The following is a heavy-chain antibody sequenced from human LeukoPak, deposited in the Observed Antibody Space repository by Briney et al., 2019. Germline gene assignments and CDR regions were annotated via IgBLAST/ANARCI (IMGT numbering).Heavy chain of an antibody. Sequence: SETLSLTCTVSGGSISSYYWSWIRQPAGKGLEWIGRIYTSGSTNYNPSLKSRVTMSVDTSKNQFSLKLSSVTAADTAVYYCARDISSSWYPGGPPDNWFDPWGQGTLVTVSS. CDR1: GGSISSYY. CDR2: IYTSGST. CDR3: ARDISSSWYPGGPPDNWFDP. V-gene: IGHV4-4*07. D-gene: IGHD6-13*01. J-gene: IGHJ5*02.